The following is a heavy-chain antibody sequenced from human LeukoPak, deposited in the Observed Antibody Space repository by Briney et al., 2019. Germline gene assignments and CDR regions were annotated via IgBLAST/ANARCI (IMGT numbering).Heavy chain of an antibody. CDR2: INHSGST. Sequence: SETLSLTCAVYGGSFSGYYWSWICQPPGKGLEWIGEINHSGSTNYNPSLKSRVTISVDTSKNQFSLKLSSVTAADTAVYYCARGLWTGYYYMDVWGKGTTFTVSS. CDR3: ARGLWTGYYYMDV. D-gene: IGHD3/OR15-3a*01. J-gene: IGHJ6*03. V-gene: IGHV4-34*01. CDR1: GGSFSGYY.